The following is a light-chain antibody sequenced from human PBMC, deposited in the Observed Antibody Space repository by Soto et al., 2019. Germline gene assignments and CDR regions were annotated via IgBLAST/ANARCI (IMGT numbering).Light chain of an antibody. CDR1: QSVSSTY. J-gene: IGKJ1*01. Sequence: IVWTQSPGTMSLSPGERATLSCRASQSVSSTYLAWYQQKPGQAPRLLIYGGSSRATGIPDRFSGSGSGTDFTLTISRLEPEDLAVYYCQQYGNSPRTFGQGTKVESK. V-gene: IGKV3-20*01. CDR3: QQYGNSPRT. CDR2: GGS.